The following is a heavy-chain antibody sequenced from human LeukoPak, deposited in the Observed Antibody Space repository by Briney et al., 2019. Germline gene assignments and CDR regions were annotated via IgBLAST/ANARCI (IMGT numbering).Heavy chain of an antibody. J-gene: IGHJ3*02. CDR1: GGSISSYY. CDR2: IYYSGST. D-gene: IGHD3-22*01. CDR3: ARHRSHNYYYDSSGYYDAFDI. Sequence: SETLSLTCTVSGGSISSYYWSWIRQPPGKGLEWIGYIYYSGSTNYNPSLESRVTISVDTSKNQFSLKLSSVTAADTAVYYCARHRSHNYYYDSSGYYDAFDIWGQGTMVTVSS. V-gene: IGHV4-59*08.